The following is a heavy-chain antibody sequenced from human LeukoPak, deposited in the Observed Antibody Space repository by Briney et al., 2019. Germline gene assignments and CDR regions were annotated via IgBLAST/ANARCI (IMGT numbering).Heavy chain of an antibody. CDR1: GGSISSYY. V-gene: IGHV4-59*01. J-gene: IGHJ2*01. CDR2: IYYSGST. Sequence: KPSETLSLTCTVSGGSISSYYWSWIRQPPGKGLEWIGYIYYSGSTNYNPSLKSRVTISVDTSKNQFSLKLSSVTAADTAVYYCARAHKYYYDSSGYYYRWYFDLWGRGTLVTVSS. D-gene: IGHD3-22*01. CDR3: ARAHKYYYDSSGYYYRWYFDL.